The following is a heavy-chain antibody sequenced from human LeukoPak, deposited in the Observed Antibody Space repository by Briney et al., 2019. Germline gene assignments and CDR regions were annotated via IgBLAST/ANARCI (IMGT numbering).Heavy chain of an antibody. J-gene: IGHJ6*02. CDR3: AGELWTNRYQYYGMDV. CDR2: IYISERT. CDR1: GGSTSNYY. V-gene: IGHV4-4*07. D-gene: IGHD5-18*01. Sequence: SETLSLTCTVSGGSTSNYYWHWIRQPARKGRDGVGCIYISERTKYNPSLASRVSIPVDTYKNQLALTLESVTAADTVVYYCAGELWTNRYQYYGMDVWGQGTTVTVSS.